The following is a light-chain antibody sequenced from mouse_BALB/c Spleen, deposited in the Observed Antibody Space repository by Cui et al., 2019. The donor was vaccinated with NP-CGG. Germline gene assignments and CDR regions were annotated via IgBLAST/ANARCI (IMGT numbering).Light chain of an antibody. CDR2: GTN. Sequence: QAVVTQESALTTSPGETVTLTCRSSIGAVTPSNYANWVQEKPDHLFTGLISGTNNRAPGVPARFPGSPIGNKAALTITGAQTEDEGIYFCVLLYSNHWVFGGGTKLTVL. CDR3: VLLYSNHWV. J-gene: IGLJ1*01. V-gene: IGLV1*01. CDR1: IGAVTPSNY.